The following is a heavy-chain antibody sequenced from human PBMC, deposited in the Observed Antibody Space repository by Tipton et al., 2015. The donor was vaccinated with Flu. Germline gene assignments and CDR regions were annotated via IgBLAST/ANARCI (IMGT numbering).Heavy chain of an antibody. J-gene: IGHJ4*02. Sequence: SLRLSCTASGFTFGDYAMSWVRQAPGKGLEWVGFIRSKAYGGTTEYAASVKGRFTISRDDSKSIAYLQMNSLKTEGTAVYYCTRDSYDGSPDDYWGQGTLVTVSS. CDR1: GFTFGDYA. V-gene: IGHV3-49*04. D-gene: IGHD5-18*01. CDR2: IRSKAYGGTT. CDR3: TRDSYDGSPDDY.